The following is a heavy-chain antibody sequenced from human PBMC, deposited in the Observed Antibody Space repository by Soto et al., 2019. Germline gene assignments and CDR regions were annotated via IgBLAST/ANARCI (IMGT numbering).Heavy chain of an antibody. J-gene: IGHJ4*02. CDR1: SGSISLYY. V-gene: IGHV4-59*08. CDR2: IYYSGNT. CDR3: ATYDVDTAMDH. Sequence: SETLSLTCTISSGSISLYYWTWIRQPPGKGLEWIGYIYYSGNTNYNPSLKSRVTISIDTSKNQFSLKLTSVTATDTAVYYCATYDVDTAMDHWGQGTLVTVPQ. D-gene: IGHD5-18*01.